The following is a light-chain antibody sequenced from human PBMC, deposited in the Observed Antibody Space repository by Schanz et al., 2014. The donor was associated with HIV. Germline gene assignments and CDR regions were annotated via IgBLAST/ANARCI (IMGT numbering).Light chain of an antibody. CDR3: QQYDSSPWT. J-gene: IGKJ1*01. V-gene: IGKV3-15*01. CDR1: QSVRSD. CDR2: AAS. Sequence: EIVMTQSPATLSVSPGERATLSCRASQSVRSDLAWYQQKPGQAPRLLIYAASTRAPGIPARFSGSGSGTEFTLTISSLQPDDFATYYCQQYDSSPWTFGQGTKVEIK.